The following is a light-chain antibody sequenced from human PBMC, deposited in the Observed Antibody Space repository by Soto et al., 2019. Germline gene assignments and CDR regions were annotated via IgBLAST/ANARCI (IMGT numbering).Light chain of an antibody. V-gene: IGLV2-14*01. J-gene: IGLJ1*01. CDR1: SSDVGGYNF. CDR3: SSFTSNSTLV. Sequence: QSALTQPASVSGSPGQSITSSCTGTSSDVGGYNFVSWYQQHPGKAPKLMIHEVSNRPSGVSNRFSASKSGNTASLTISGLQAEDEADYYCSSFTSNSTLVFGTGTKVTVL. CDR2: EVS.